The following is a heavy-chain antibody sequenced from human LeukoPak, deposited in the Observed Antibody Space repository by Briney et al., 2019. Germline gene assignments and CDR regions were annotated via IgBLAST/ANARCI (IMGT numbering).Heavy chain of an antibody. CDR2: IYYSGST. CDR1: GGSISSSSYYWYY. D-gene: IGHD2-15*01. V-gene: IGHV4-39*02. J-gene: IGHJ3*02. CDR3: ARDPGYCSGGSCYVNAFDI. Sequence: SETLSLTCTVSGGSISSSSYYWYYWGWIRQPPGKGLEWIGSIYYSGSTYYNPSLKSRVTISVDTSKNQFSLKLSSVTAADTAVYYCARDPGYCSGGSCYVNAFDIWGQGTMVTVSS.